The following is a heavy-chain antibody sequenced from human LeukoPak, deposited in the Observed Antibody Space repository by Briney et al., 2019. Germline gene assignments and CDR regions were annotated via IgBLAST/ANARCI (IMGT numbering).Heavy chain of an antibody. CDR2: INHSGST. Sequence: PSETLSLTCAVYGGSFSGYYWSWIRQPPGKGLEWIGEINHSGSTNYNPSLKSRVTISVDTSKNQFSLKLSSVTAADTAVYYCAMDDYYDSSGYDDYWGQGTLVTVSS. J-gene: IGHJ4*02. CDR3: AMDDYYDSSGYDDY. D-gene: IGHD3-22*01. CDR1: GGSFSGYY. V-gene: IGHV4-34*01.